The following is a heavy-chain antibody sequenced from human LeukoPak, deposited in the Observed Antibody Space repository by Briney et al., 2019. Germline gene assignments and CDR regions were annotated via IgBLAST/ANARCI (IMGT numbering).Heavy chain of an antibody. J-gene: IGHJ4*02. D-gene: IGHD5-24*01. CDR3: AGGLRWLQPPSDY. CDR2: ISYDGSNK. Sequence: GGSLRLSCAASGFTFSSYAMHWVRQAPGKGLEWVAVISYDGSNKYYAESVKGRFTISRDNPKNTLYLQMNSLRAEDTAVYYCAGGLRWLQPPSDYWGQGTLVTVSS. CDR1: GFTFSSYA. V-gene: IGHV3-30-3*01.